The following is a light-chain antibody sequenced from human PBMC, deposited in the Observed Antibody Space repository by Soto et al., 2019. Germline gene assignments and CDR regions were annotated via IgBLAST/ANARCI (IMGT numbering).Light chain of an antibody. J-gene: IGKJ2*01. Sequence: DIQMTQSPSTLSASVGDRVTITCRASQSISSWLAWYQQKPGKAPKLLIYDASSLESGVPSRFSGSGSGTEFTLTISSLQPDDFATYYCQQYHSYSPGDTFGQGTKLEIK. CDR3: QQYHSYSPGDT. CDR2: DAS. V-gene: IGKV1-5*01. CDR1: QSISSW.